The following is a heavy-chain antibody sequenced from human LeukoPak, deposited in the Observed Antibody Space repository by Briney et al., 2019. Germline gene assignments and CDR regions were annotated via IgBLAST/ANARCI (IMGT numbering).Heavy chain of an antibody. J-gene: IGHJ3*02. CDR1: GGPISSHY. V-gene: IGHV4-59*11. CDR2: THYSGRT. D-gene: IGHD3-22*01. CDR3: ARDKGGSSGYYYVGFIDT. Sequence: PSETLSLTCTVSGGPISSHYWSWIRQPPGRGLEWAGYTHYSGRTNYNPSLKSRVTMSVDTSKSQISLRLTSVTAADTAVYYCARDKGGSSGYYYVGFIDTWGQGTLVTVSS.